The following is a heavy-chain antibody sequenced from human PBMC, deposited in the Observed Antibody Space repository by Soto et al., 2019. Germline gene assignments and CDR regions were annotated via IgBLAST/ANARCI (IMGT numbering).Heavy chain of an antibody. CDR3: ATLRSSSSGLNWFDP. CDR1: GYTLTELS. V-gene: IGHV1-24*01. CDR2: FDPEDGET. D-gene: IGHD6-6*01. Sequence: GASVKVSCKVSGYTLTELSMHWVRQAPGKGLEWMGGFDPEDGETIYAQKFQGRVTMTEDTSTDTAYMELSSLRSEDTAVYYCATLRSSSSGLNWFDPWGQGTLVTVSS. J-gene: IGHJ5*02.